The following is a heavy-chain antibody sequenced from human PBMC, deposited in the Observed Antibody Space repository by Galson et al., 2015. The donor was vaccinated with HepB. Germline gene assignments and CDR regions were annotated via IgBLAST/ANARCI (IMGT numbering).Heavy chain of an antibody. V-gene: IGHV3-23*01. CDR2: INSSGGST. CDR1: GITFSSSA. J-gene: IGHJ3*02. CDR3: AQPEARLWGDYHDSSGYGAFHI. D-gene: IGHD3-22*01. Sequence: LRLSCAASGITFSSSAVSWVRQAPGKGLEWISTINSSGGSTYYADSVKGRFRISRDNSKNTLYLQMNSLRAEDTAVYYCAQPEARLWGDYHDSSGYGAFHIWGQGTMVTVSS.